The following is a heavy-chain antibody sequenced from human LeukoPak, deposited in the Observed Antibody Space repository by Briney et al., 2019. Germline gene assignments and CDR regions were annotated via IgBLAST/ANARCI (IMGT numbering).Heavy chain of an antibody. V-gene: IGHV3-53*01. CDR1: GFTVSNNY. Sequence: PGGSLRLSCAASGFTVSNNYMSWVRQAPGKGLEWVSVIYSGGSTYYADSVKGRFTISRDNSKNTLYLQMNSLRAEDTAVYYCARDSRQDYYDSSGYLWFAFDIWGHGTMVTVSS. D-gene: IGHD3-22*01. J-gene: IGHJ3*02. CDR3: ARDSRQDYYDSSGYLWFAFDI. CDR2: IYSGGST.